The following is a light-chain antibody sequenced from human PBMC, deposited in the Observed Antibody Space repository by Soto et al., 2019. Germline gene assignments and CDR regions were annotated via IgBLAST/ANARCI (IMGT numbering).Light chain of an antibody. V-gene: IGLV6-57*04. CDR1: SGNIGSNY. CDR2: EDD. CDR3: QSYDSSTPVV. Sequence: NFMLTQPHSVSESPGKTVTISCTRSSGNIGSNYVQWYQQRPGSAPTTLIYEDDQRPSGVPDRSSGSIDRSSNSASLTISGLKTEDEADYYCQSYDSSTPVVFGGGTKLTVL. J-gene: IGLJ2*01.